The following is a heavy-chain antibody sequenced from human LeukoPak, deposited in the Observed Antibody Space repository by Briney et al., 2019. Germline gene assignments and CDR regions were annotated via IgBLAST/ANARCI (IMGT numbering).Heavy chain of an antibody. J-gene: IGHJ5*02. D-gene: IGHD6-6*01. Sequence: ASVKVSCKASGYTFTGHYMHWVRQAPGQGLEWMGWINPNSGGTNYAQRFQGRVTMTRDTSISTAYMELSRLRSDDTAVYYCARDHLAARQNWFDPWGQGTLVTVSS. CDR1: GYTFTGHY. CDR2: INPNSGGT. CDR3: ARDHLAARQNWFDP. V-gene: IGHV1-2*02.